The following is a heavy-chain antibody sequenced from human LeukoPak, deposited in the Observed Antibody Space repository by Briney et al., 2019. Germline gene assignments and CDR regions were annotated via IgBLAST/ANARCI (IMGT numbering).Heavy chain of an antibody. CDR2: IYYSGST. V-gene: IGHV4-30-4*08. Sequence: PSQTLSLTCTVSGGSISSGDYYWSWIRQPPGKGLEWIGYIYYSGSTYYNPSLKSRVTISVDTSKNQFSLKLSSVTAADTAVYYCARGKRSYDILTGYYKAPPGYWGQGTLVTVSS. D-gene: IGHD3-9*01. CDR3: ARGKRSYDILTGYYKAPPGY. J-gene: IGHJ4*02. CDR1: GGSISSGDYY.